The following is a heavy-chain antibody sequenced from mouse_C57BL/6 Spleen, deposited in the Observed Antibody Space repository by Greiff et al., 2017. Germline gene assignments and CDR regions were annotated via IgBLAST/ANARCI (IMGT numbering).Heavy chain of an antibody. J-gene: IGHJ1*03. CDR1: GFTFSDYY. D-gene: IGHD1-1*01. CDR3: ARRAFPYYYGSSYGYFDV. Sequence: EVKLMESEGGLVQPGSSMKLSCTASGFTFSDYYMAWVRQVPEKGLEWVSNITYDGSSTYYLDSLKSRFIISRDNAKNILYLQMSSLKSEDTATYYCARRAFPYYYGSSYGYFDVWGTGTTVTVSS. V-gene: IGHV5-16*01. CDR2: ITYDGSST.